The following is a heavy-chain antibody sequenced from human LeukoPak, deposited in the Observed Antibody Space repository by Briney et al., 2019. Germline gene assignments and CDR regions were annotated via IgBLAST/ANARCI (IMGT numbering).Heavy chain of an antibody. CDR3: ARVQGYDDDSFVGFSSPDDAFAI. V-gene: IGHV1-2*02. Sequence: ASVNVSCKASGYTFTAYYVHWVRQAPGQGLEWLGWINPNSGDTNYAQRFQGRVTMARDASISTVYMGLTRLISDDTAVYYCARVQGYDDDSFVGFSSPDDAFAIWGRGTLVTVSS. CDR2: INPNSGDT. CDR1: GYTFTAYY. D-gene: IGHD3-3*01. J-gene: IGHJ3*02.